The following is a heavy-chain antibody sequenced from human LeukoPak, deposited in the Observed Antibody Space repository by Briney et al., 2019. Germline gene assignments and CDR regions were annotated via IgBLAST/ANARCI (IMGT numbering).Heavy chain of an antibody. Sequence: SVKVSCKASGGTFSSYAISWVRQAPGQGLEWMGGIIPIFGTANYAQKFQGRVTIPAAESTSTAYMELSSLRSEDTAVYYCARSSAGYSGYDLRWFDPWGQGTLVTVSS. CDR1: GGTFSSYA. CDR2: IIPIFGTA. J-gene: IGHJ5*02. CDR3: ARSSAGYSGYDLRWFDP. D-gene: IGHD5-12*01. V-gene: IGHV1-69*13.